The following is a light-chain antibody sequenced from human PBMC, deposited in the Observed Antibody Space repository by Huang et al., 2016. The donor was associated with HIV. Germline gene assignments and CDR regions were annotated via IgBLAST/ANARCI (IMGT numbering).Light chain of an antibody. V-gene: IGKV1-39*01. CDR3: QQSYSTPRT. Sequence: DIQMTQSPSSLSASLGDRVTITCRASQTISTYLNWFQQKPGKAPKLLISTASKLQSGVPSRFSGSGSGTDFTLTISSLQPEDFATYYCQQSYSTPRTFGQGTKVEIK. J-gene: IGKJ1*01. CDR2: TAS. CDR1: QTISTY.